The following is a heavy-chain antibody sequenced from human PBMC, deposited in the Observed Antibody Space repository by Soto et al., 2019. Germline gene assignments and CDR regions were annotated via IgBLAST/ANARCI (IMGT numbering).Heavy chain of an antibody. CDR1: GGTFSRHA. V-gene: IGHV1-69*01. D-gene: IGHD3-22*01. J-gene: IGHJ4*02. Sequence: QVQLVQSGAEVRKPGSSVTVSCKASGGTFSRHAISWVRQAPGQRLEWMGGILHIFGTANHAQKFQGRVTIIADESTSPVDMELSSLRYEATAMYYCARGWVYDSNGYNYAYWCQGALVIVSS. CDR2: ILHIFGTA. CDR3: ARGWVYDSNGYNYAY.